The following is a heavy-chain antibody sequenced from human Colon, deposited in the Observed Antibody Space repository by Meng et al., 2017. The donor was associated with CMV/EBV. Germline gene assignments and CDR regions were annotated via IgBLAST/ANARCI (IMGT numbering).Heavy chain of an antibody. CDR1: GFTFSDYY. J-gene: IGHJ6*02. CDR3: ARESIAMVRGYGMDV. CDR2: ISRSGSTI. Sequence: GESLKISCAASGFTFSDYYMNWIRRAPGKGLEWVSHISRSGSTIHYADSMKGRFTISRDNAKQSLYLHMNSLRGEDTAVYYCARESIAMVRGYGMDVWGQGTTVTVSS. D-gene: IGHD3-10*01. V-gene: IGHV3-11*01.